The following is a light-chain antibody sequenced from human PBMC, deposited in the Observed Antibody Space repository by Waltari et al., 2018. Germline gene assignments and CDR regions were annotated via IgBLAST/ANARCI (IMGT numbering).Light chain of an antibody. CDR1: QSIGRY. CDR2: SAS. V-gene: IGKV1-39*01. CDR3: QQTYNTLPIT. J-gene: IGKJ5*01. Sequence: DIQMTQSPSSLSASVGDRVTITCRASQSIGRYLNWYQQKPGKAPKLLIYSASSLQSGVPSRFSGRGSGTDFTVTISSLQPEDSATYYCQQTYNTLPITFGQGTRLETK.